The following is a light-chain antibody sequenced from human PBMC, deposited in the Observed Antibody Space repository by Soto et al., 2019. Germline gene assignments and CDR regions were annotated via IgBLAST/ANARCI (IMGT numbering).Light chain of an antibody. CDR1: QSVSHNL. CDR3: QQYGSSPGT. CDR2: SAS. V-gene: IGKV3-20*01. Sequence: EIVLTQSPGTLSLSPGERATLSCRASQSVSHNLLGWYQQKPGQAPRLLIYSASSRTGGTPDRFIGSGTGTDFTLTISGLEPEDFAIYYCQQYGSSPGTFGQGTKVEIK. J-gene: IGKJ1*01.